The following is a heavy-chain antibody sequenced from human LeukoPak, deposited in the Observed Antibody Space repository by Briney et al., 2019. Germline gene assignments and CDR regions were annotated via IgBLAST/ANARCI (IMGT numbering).Heavy chain of an antibody. J-gene: IGHJ4*02. CDR3: ARDVGTAMPRGYFDY. CDR2: INHSGST. Sequence: PSETLSLTCAVYGGSFSGYYWSWVRQPPGKGLEWIGEINHSGSTNYNPSLKSRVTISVDTSKNQFSLKLSSVTAADTAVYYCARDVGTAMPRGYFDYWGQGTLVTVPS. V-gene: IGHV4-34*01. CDR1: GGSFSGYY. D-gene: IGHD5-18*01.